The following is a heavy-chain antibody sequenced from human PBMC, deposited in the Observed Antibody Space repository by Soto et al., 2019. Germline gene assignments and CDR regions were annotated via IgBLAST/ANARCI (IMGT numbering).Heavy chain of an antibody. CDR1: GFTFSSYA. CDR2: ISGSGGST. D-gene: IGHD3-10*01. V-gene: IGHV3-23*01. CDR3: AKSTSPFLYYFYDHRYGIDV. J-gene: IGHJ6*02. Sequence: GGSLRLSCAASGFTFSSYAMSWVRQAPGKGLEWVSAISGSGGSTYYADSVKGRFTISRDNSKNTLYLQMNSLRAEDTAVYYCAKSTSPFLYYFYDHRYGIDVRAQRTTVPVS.